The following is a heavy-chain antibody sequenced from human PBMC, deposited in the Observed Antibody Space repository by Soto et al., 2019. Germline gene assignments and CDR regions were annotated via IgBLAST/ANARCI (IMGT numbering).Heavy chain of an antibody. CDR1: GGSISSYY. V-gene: IGHV4-59*03. CDR3: AVGGGMDV. Sequence: SETLSLTCTVSGGSISSYYWSWIRQPPGKGLEWIGYIYYSGSTNYNPSLKSRVTMTRDTSISTAYMELSSLRSEDTAVYYCAVGGGMDVWGQGTTVTVSS. CDR2: IYYSGST. D-gene: IGHD2-15*01. J-gene: IGHJ6*02.